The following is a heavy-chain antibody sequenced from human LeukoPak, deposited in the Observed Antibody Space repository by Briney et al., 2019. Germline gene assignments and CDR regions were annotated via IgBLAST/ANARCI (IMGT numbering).Heavy chain of an antibody. D-gene: IGHD2-2*01. CDR2: INHSGST. CDR3: ARERCSSTSCHRISGFRY. CDR1: GGSFSGYY. J-gene: IGHJ4*02. Sequence: SETLSLTCAVYGGSFSGYYWSWIRQPPGKGLEWIEEINHSGSTNYNPSLKSRVTISVDTSKNQFSLKLSSVTAADTAVYYCARERCSSTSCHRISGFRYWGQGTLVTVSS. V-gene: IGHV4-34*01.